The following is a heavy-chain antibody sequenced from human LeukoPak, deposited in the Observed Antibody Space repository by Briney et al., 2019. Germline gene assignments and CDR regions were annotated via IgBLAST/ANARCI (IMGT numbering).Heavy chain of an antibody. CDR1: GFTFSSYG. J-gene: IGHJ6*03. CDR3: ANDGGNSSSYYYYYYMDV. D-gene: IGHD4-23*01. V-gene: IGHV3-30*02. Sequence: PGGSLRLSCAASGFTFSSYGMHWVRQAPGKGLEWVAFIRYDFINTYYADSVKGRFTISRDNSKNTLYLQMNSLRAEDTAVYYCANDGGNSSSYYYYYYMDVWGRGTTVTVSS. CDR2: IRYDFINT.